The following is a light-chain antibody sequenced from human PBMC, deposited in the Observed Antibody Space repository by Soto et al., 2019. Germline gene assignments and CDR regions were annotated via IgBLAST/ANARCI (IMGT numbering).Light chain of an antibody. CDR2: INN. J-gene: IGLJ2*01. V-gene: IGLV1-44*01. Sequence: QSVLTQPPSASGTPGQRVTISCAGSSSNIGTNTVNWYQQLPGTAPKLLIYINNQRPSGVPDRFSGSKSGTSASLAISGLQSEDETDYYCAACDDSLNGVVFGGGTKLTVL. CDR1: SSNIGTNT. CDR3: AACDDSLNGVV.